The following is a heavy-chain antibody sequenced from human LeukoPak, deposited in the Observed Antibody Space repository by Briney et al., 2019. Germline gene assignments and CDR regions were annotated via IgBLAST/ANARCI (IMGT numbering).Heavy chain of an antibody. CDR3: ASAYSNGPYYFDY. Sequence: PGGSLRLSCAATGFTFSTYWMHWVRQAPGKGLVWFSRLNTDGTSTSYADSVKGRFTTSRDNAKNELYLQMNSLRAEDTAVYYCASAYSNGPYYFDYWGQGTLVTVSS. J-gene: IGHJ4*02. CDR2: LNTDGTST. CDR1: GFTFSTYW. V-gene: IGHV3-74*01. D-gene: IGHD6-19*01.